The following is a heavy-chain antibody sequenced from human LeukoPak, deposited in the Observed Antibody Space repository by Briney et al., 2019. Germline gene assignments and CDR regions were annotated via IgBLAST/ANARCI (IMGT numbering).Heavy chain of an antibody. CDR2: ISYDGSNK. CDR1: GFTFSSYG. CDR3: AKGYFDWLSPVGLGY. D-gene: IGHD3-9*01. V-gene: IGHV3-30*18. Sequence: PGRSLRLSCAASGFTFSSYGMHWVRQAPGKGLEWVAVISYDGSNKYYADSVKGRFTISRDNSKNALYLQMNSLRAEDTAVYYCAKGYFDWLSPVGLGYWGQGTLVTVSS. J-gene: IGHJ4*02.